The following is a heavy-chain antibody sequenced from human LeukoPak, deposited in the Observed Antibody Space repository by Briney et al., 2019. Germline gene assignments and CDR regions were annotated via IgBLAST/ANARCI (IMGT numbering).Heavy chain of an antibody. D-gene: IGHD6-13*01. CDR1: GFTFSGYS. V-gene: IGHV3-21*01. CDR3: ARGGIYSQGFDY. Sequence: GGSLRLSCAASGFTFSGYSMNWVRQAPGKGLEWVSSISTTSDYIHYADSLKGRVAISRDNAKNSLYLQKNSLRAEDTAVYYCARGGIYSQGFDYWGRGSLVTVSS. CDR2: ISTTSDYI. J-gene: IGHJ4*02.